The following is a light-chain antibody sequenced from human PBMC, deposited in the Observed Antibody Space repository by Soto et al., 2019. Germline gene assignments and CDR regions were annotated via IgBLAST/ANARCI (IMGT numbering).Light chain of an antibody. CDR2: DVT. J-gene: IGLJ1*01. Sequence: QSALTQPRSVSGSPGQSVTISCTGTSSDVGGYNYVSWYEQHPVKAPKLMIYDVTKRPSGVPDRFSGSKSGNTASLTISGLHAEDEADYYCCSYAGIYTWVFGTGTKLTVL. CDR3: CSYAGIYTWV. CDR1: SSDVGGYNY. V-gene: IGLV2-11*01.